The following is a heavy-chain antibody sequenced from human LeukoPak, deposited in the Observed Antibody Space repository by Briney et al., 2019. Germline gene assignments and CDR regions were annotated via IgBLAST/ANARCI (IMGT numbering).Heavy chain of an antibody. Sequence: PSETLSLTCTVSGVSMSSSPYYWGWIRQPPGKGLEWIGTIYDSGNTNYNPSLRSRLTISVDTSRNQFSLKLSSVTAADTAVYYCARLDLLDYWGQGTLVTVSS. CDR3: ARLDLLDY. CDR1: GVSMSSSPYY. D-gene: IGHD2-15*01. V-gene: IGHV4-39*01. J-gene: IGHJ4*02. CDR2: IYDSGNT.